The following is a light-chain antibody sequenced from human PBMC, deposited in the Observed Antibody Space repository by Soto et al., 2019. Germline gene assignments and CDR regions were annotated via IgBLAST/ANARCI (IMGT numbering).Light chain of an antibody. Sequence: QPVLTQPPSASGTPGQRVTISCSGTNSNIGSNTVTWYQQLPGTAPIILIYNNNQRSPGVPDRFSGARTGTSGSLPIIGLQSEDEADYYCATWDDRLNGYVFGSGTKLTVL. J-gene: IGLJ1*01. CDR1: NSNIGSNT. CDR2: NNN. CDR3: ATWDDRLNGYV. V-gene: IGLV1-44*01.